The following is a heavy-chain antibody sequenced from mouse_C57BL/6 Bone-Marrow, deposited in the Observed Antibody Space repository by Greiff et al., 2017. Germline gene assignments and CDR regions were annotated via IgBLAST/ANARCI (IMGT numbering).Heavy chain of an antibody. CDR3: ACGYDYDYAMDY. CDR2: INPNYGTT. Sequence: EVKLQQSGPELVKPGASVKISCKASGYSFTDYNMNWVKQSNGKSLEWIGVINPNYGTTSYNQKFKGKATLTVDKSSSTAYMQLNSLTSEASAVSSGACGYDYDYAMDYWGQGTSVTVSS. CDR1: GYSFTDYN. V-gene: IGHV1-39*01. D-gene: IGHD2-4*01. J-gene: IGHJ4*01.